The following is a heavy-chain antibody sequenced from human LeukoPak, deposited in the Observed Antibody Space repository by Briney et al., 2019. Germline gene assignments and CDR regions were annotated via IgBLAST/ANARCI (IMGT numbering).Heavy chain of an antibody. D-gene: IGHD1-26*01. V-gene: IGHV1-58*01. CDR3: AAGSGSYYFPLYYYYYYGMDV. CDR2: IVVGSGNT. Sequence: GASVKVSCKASGFTFTSSAVQWVRQARGQRLEWIGWIVVGSGNTNYAQKFQERVTITRDMSTSTAYMELSSLRSEDTAVYYCAAGSGSYYFPLYYYYYYGMDVWGQGTTVTVSS. J-gene: IGHJ6*02. CDR1: GFTFTSSA.